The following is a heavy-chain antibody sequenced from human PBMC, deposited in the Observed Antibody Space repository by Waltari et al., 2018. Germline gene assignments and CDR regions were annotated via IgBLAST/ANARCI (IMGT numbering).Heavy chain of an antibody. J-gene: IGHJ4*02. CDR3: ARGVTTVEY. CDR2: IKQDGSEK. V-gene: IGHV3-7*04. Sequence: EVQLVESGGGLVQPGGSLRLSCSGSGFTFTNHWMSWVRQAPGKGPEWVGSIKQDGSEKYYVDSMKGRFTISRDNAKNSLSLQMDSLRAEDTAVYFCARGVTTVEYWGQGTLVTVSS. D-gene: IGHD2-21*02. CDR1: GFTFTNHW.